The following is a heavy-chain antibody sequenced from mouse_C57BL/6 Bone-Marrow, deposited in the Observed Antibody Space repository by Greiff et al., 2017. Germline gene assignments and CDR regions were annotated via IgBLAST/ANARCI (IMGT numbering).Heavy chain of an antibody. V-gene: IGHV1-85*01. Sequence: QVQLQQSGPELVKPGASVKLSCKASGYTFTSYDINWVKQRPGQGLEWIGWIYPRDGSTKYNEKFKGKATLTVDTSSSTAYMELHSLTSEDSAVYFCARSGDGYNGAMDYWGQGTSVTVSS. J-gene: IGHJ4*01. CDR1: GYTFTSYD. CDR3: ARSGDGYNGAMDY. D-gene: IGHD2-3*01. CDR2: IYPRDGST.